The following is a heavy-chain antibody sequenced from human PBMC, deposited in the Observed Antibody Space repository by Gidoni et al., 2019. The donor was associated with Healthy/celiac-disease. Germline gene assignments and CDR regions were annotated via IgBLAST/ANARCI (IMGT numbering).Heavy chain of an antibody. CDR2: IRSSSSYI. CDR1: GFTFSSYS. J-gene: IGHJ4*02. CDR3: ASGNYGSGSYYNDY. V-gene: IGHV3-21*01. D-gene: IGHD3-10*01. Sequence: EVQLVASGGGLVKPVGSLRLSCAASGFTFSSYSMNWFRKAPGKVLEWVSSIRSSSSYIYYADSVKGRFTISRDNAKNALYLQMNSLRAEDTAVYYCASGNYGSGSYYNDYWGQGTLVTVSS.